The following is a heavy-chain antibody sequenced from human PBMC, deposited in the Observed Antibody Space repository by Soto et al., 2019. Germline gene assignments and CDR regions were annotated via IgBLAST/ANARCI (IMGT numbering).Heavy chain of an antibody. CDR3: ARDKGLAYCGGDCYADAFDI. V-gene: IGHV3-30-3*01. CDR1: GFTFSSYA. J-gene: IGHJ3*02. CDR2: ISYDGSNK. D-gene: IGHD2-21*02. Sequence: GSLRLSCAASGFTFSSYAMHWVRQAPGKGLEWVAVISYDGSNKYYADSVKGRFTISRDNSKNTLYLQMNSLRAEDTAVYYCARDKGLAYCGGDCYADAFDIWGQGTMVTVSS.